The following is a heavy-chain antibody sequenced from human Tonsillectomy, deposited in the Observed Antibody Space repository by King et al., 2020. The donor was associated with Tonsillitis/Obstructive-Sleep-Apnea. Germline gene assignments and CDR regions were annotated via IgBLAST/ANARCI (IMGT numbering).Heavy chain of an antibody. V-gene: IGHV3-43*01. CDR2: ISWDGGST. Sequence: VQLVESGGVVVQPGGSLRLSCAASGFTFDDYTMHWVRQAPGKGLEWVSLISWDGGSTYYADSVKGRFNISRDNSKNSLYLQMNSLRTEDTALYYCARGREYSSSSFAFDIWGQGTMVTVSS. J-gene: IGHJ3*02. D-gene: IGHD6-6*01. CDR3: ARGREYSSSSFAFDI. CDR1: GFTFDDYT.